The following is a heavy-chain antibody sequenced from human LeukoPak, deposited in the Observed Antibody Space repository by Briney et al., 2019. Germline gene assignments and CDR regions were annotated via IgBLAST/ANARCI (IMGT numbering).Heavy chain of an antibody. CDR1: EGTFSSYA. J-gene: IGHJ4*02. CDR3: ARDAGIVATAN. CDR2: IIPIFGTA. Sequence: ASVKVSCKASEGTFSSYAISWVRQAPGQGLEWMGGIIPIFGTANYAQKFQGRVTITADESTSTAYMELSSLRSEDTAVYYCARDAGIVATANWGQGTLVAVSS. D-gene: IGHD5-12*01. V-gene: IGHV1-69*13.